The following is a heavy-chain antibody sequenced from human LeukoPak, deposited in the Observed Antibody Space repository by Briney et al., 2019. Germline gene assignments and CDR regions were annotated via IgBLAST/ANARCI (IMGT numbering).Heavy chain of an antibody. D-gene: IGHD6-13*01. V-gene: IGHV3-33*01. CDR1: GFTFSSYG. J-gene: IGHJ5*02. Sequence: GGSLRLSCAASGFTFSSYGMHWVRQAPGKGLEWVAVIWYDGSNKYYADSVKGRFTISRDNSKNTLYLQMNSLRAEDTAVYYCARDVAAAGNDNWFDPWGQGTPVTVSS. CDR2: IWYDGSNK. CDR3: ARDVAAAGNDNWFDP.